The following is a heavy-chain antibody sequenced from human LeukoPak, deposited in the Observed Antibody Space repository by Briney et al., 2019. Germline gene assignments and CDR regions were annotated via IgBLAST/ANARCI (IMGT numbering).Heavy chain of an antibody. V-gene: IGHV4-59*01. D-gene: IGHD3-9*01. CDR1: GGSISSYY. J-gene: IGHJ4*02. CDR2: IYHTGST. CDR3: ARGLTGYGDY. Sequence: PSETLSLTCTVSGGSISSYYWSWIRQPPGKGLEWIGYIYHTGSTNYNPSLKSRVTISVDTSKNQFSLKVSSVTAADTAVYYYARGLTGYGDYWGQGTLVTVSS.